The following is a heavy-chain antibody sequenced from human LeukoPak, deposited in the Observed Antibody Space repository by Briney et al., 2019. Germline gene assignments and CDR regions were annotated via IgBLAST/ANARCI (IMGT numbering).Heavy chain of an antibody. CDR2: INHSGST. CDR1: GGSFSGYY. D-gene: IGHD3-10*01. CDR3: ARRSGSGRRSNWFDP. J-gene: IGHJ5*02. Sequence: SETLSLTCAVYGGSFSGYYWSWIRQPPGKGLEWIGEINHSGSTNYNPSLKGRVTISVDTSKNQFSLKLGSVTAADTAVYYCARRSGSGRRSNWFDPWGQGTLVTVSS. V-gene: IGHV4-34*01.